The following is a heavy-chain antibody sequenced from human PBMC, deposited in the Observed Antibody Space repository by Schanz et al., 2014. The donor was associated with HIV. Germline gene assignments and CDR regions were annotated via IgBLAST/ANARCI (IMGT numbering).Heavy chain of an antibody. CDR3: AKVAIHSSGWLPFDY. D-gene: IGHD6-19*01. V-gene: IGHV3-30*18. Sequence: QVQLVESGGGVVQPGRSLRLSCAASGFTFNSYGMHWVRQAPGKGLEWGAVTSYDGIKKNFADSVRGRFTISRDNSKNTLYLQMNSLGAEDTAVYYCAKVAIHSSGWLPFDYWGQGTLVTVSS. CDR2: TSYDGIKK. J-gene: IGHJ4*02. CDR1: GFTFNSYG.